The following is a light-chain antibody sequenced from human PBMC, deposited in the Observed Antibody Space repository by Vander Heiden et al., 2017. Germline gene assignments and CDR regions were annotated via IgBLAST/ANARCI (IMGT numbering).Light chain of an antibody. J-gene: IGKJ1*01. CDR3: QQEYSSPQT. CDR2: RAA. CDR1: QSVVDSYNDGSY. V-gene: IGKV4-1*01. Sequence: DLVMTQSPASLAVSLGGRATINCKSSQSVVDSYNDGSYLAWCQQKPGQPPKLVSYRAATRESGVPDRCVGSGAGRDVTLTISSLQAEDVAVYYCQQEYSSPQTFGQGTKVEI.